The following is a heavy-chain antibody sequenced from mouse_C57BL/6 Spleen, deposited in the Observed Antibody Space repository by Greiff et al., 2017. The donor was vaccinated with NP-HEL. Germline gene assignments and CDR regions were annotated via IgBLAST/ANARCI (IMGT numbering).Heavy chain of an antibody. CDR3: ARKNGSSYYWYFDV. J-gene: IGHJ1*03. D-gene: IGHD1-1*01. V-gene: IGHV1-53*01. CDR2: INPSNGGT. Sequence: QVQLQQPGTELVKPGASVKLSCKASGYTFTSYWMHWVKQRPGRGLEWIGNINPSNGGTNYNEKFKSKATLTVDKSSSTAYMQLSSLTSEDSAVYYCARKNGSSYYWYFDVWGTGTTVTVSS. CDR1: GYTFTSYW.